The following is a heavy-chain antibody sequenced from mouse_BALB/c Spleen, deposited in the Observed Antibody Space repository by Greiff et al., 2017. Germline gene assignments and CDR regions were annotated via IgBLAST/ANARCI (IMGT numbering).Heavy chain of an antibody. D-gene: IGHD2-4*01. CDR3: ARGEYYDYDGYAMDY. J-gene: IGHJ4*01. CDR2: ISNGGGST. V-gene: IGHV5-12-2*01. CDR1: GFTFSSYT. Sequence: EVKLMESGGGLVQPGGSLKLSCAASGFTFSSYTMSWVRQTPEKRLEWVAYISNGGGSTYYPDTVKGRFTISRDNAKNTLYLQMSSLKSEDTAMYYCARGEYYDYDGYAMDYWGQGTSVTVSS.